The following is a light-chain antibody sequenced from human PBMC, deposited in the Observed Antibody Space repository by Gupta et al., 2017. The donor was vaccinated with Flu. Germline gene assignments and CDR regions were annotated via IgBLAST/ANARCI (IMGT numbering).Light chain of an antibody. CDR2: GAS. Sequence: ERATLSCRASQSVSSNLAWYQQKPGLSPRLLIYGASTRATGIPARFSGSGSGTEFTLTISSLQSEDSAFYYCQQYNNWPPWTFGQGTKVEIK. CDR1: QSVSSN. J-gene: IGKJ1*01. CDR3: QQYNNWPPWT. V-gene: IGKV3-15*01.